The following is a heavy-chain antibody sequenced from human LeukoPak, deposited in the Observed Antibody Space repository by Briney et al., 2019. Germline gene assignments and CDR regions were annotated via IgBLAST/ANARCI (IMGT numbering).Heavy chain of an antibody. CDR3: ARDLSVQEYYDFWSGYSFDY. CDR2: IYYSGST. Sequence: SETLSLTCTVSGGSISSYYWSCIRQPPGKGLEWIGYIYYSGSTNYNPSLKSRVTISVDTPKNQFSLKLSSVTAADTAVYYCARDLSVQEYYDFWSGYSFDYWGQGTLVTVSS. J-gene: IGHJ4*02. CDR1: GGSISSYY. D-gene: IGHD3-3*01. V-gene: IGHV4-59*01.